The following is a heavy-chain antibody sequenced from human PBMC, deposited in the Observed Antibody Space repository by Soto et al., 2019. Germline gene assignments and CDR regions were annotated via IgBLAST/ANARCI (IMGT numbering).Heavy chain of an antibody. CDR2: ISHSGST. V-gene: IGHV4-30-2*01. Sequence: QLKLQESGSGLVKPSQTLSLTCAVSGGSISSGGYSWSWIRQPPGKGLEWIGYISHSGSTYYNPSRRSRVTISVDRSKKQFSLKLSSVTGADTAVYSCARGGLLPDYWGQGTLVTVSS. CDR1: GGSISSGGYS. J-gene: IGHJ4*02. CDR3: ARGGLLPDY. D-gene: IGHD6-19*01.